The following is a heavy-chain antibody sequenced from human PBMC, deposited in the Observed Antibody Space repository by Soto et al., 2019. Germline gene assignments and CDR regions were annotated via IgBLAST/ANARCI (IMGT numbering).Heavy chain of an antibody. CDR2: IHSDGSTT. CDR1: GFTFNYYW. Sequence: EVQLVESEGGLVQRGGSLRLSCAASGFTFNYYWMHWVRQAPGQGLVWVSHIHSDGSTTTYADSVKGRFTISRDNAKQTLYLQMNNLRAEDTAVYYCVRGDKGGFDLWGQGTTVIVSS. V-gene: IGHV3-74*01. CDR3: VRGDKGGFDL. J-gene: IGHJ3*01. D-gene: IGHD2-21*02.